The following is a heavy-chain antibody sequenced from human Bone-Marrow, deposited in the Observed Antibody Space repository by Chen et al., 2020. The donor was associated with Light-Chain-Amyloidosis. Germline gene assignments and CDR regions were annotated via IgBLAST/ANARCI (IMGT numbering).Heavy chain of an antibody. J-gene: IGHJ4*02. CDR1: GFTFSKYW. CDR2: LNEDGSVV. D-gene: IGHD3-22*01. CDR3: AKIYYDSSGYYFDY. Sequence: VQLVESGGGVAQPGTSLRLSCAASGFTFSKYWMHWVRQAPGKGPVWVSRLNEDGSVVTYADSVQGRFTIFRDNAKNTMYLQMYSLRAEDTAVYYCAKIYYDSSGYYFDYWGQGTLVTVSS. V-gene: IGHV3-74*02.